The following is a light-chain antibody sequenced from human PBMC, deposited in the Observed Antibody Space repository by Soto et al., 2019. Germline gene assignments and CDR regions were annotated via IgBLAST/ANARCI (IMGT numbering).Light chain of an antibody. Sequence: QSVLTQPPSASGTPGQRVTISCSGSSSNIGRHGVNWYQHLPGAAPKLLIYCNNQRPSGVPDRFSGSTSGTSVSLTISGLQSEDEADYYCATWDDSLNGVVFGGGTKVNVL. V-gene: IGLV1-44*01. CDR1: SSNIGRHG. J-gene: IGLJ2*01. CDR3: ATWDDSLNGVV. CDR2: CNN.